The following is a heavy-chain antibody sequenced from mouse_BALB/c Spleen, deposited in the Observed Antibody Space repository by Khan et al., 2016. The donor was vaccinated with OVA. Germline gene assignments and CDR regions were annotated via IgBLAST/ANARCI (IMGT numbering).Heavy chain of an antibody. D-gene: IGHD2-1*01. CDR2: INPYNGGT. V-gene: IGHV1-18*01. CDR1: GDSFTGYT. CDR3: ARSAPCGNYVEAWFAY. J-gene: IGHJ3*01. Sequence: EVQLQQSGPELVKPGGSMKISCKASGDSFTGYTMNWMKQSYGKNLEWLGLINPYNGGTSYNQTFKGNATLTVDKSSCTAYMELLSLTSEDSAVCYCARSAPCGNYVEAWFAYGGQGPLGTVSA.